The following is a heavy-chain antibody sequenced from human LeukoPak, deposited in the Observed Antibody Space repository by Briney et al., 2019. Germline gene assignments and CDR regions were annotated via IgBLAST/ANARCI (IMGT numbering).Heavy chain of an antibody. CDR2: IFYTGNT. D-gene: IGHD3-10*01. CDR3: ARLTGSGSYAFDI. CDR1: GGSISSSTYY. Sequence: SETLSLTCTVSGGSISSSTYYWGWIRQPPGKGLEWIATIFYTGNTYYNPSLRSRVTISVDTSKNQFSLRLSSVTAADTAVYYCARLTGSGSYAFDIWGQGTMVTVSS. V-gene: IGHV4-39*01. J-gene: IGHJ3*02.